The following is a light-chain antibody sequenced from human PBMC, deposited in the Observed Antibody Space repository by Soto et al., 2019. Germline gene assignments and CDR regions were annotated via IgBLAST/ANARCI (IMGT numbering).Light chain of an antibody. CDR3: SSYTSSSTLV. J-gene: IGLJ1*01. CDR2: EVS. CDR1: SSDVGGYNY. Sequence: SVLTQPASVSGSPGQSITISCTGTSSDVGGYNYVSWYQQHPGKAPKLMIYEVSNRPSGVSNRFSGSKSGNTASLTISGLQAEDEADYYCSSYTSSSTLVFGTGTKVTL. V-gene: IGLV2-14*01.